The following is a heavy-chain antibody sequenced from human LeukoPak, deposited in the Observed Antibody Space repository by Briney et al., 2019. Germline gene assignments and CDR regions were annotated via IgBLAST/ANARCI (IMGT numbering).Heavy chain of an antibody. V-gene: IGHV4-61*01. J-gene: IGHJ4*02. CDR1: GVSVSSGSYY. CDR3: ARGVLRYFDWLLSLNPYFDY. CDR2: IYYSGST. Sequence: SETLSLTCTVSGVSVSSGSYYWSWIRQPPGKGLEWIGYIYYSGSTNYNPSLKSRVTISVDTSKNQFSLKLSSVTAADTAVYYCARGVLRYFDWLLSLNPYFDYWGQGTLVTVSS. D-gene: IGHD3-9*01.